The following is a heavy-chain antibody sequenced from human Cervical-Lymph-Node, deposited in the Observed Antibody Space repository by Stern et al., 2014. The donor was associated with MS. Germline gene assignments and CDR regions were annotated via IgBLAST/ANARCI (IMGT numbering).Heavy chain of an antibody. CDR3: ARHRVPNTARVNSDAFDI. Sequence: QLQLQESGPGLVKPSETLSLRCTVSGGSISTNIYYWAWIRQSPGKGLEWIGSVFYTALTNTSPHLKSRVSMSVDTSKNHFLVRLPSVPAADTALYYCARHRVPNTARVNSDAFDIWGQGTMVTVSS. CDR2: VFYTALT. D-gene: IGHD5-18*01. V-gene: IGHV4-39*01. CDR1: GGSISTNIYY. J-gene: IGHJ3*02.